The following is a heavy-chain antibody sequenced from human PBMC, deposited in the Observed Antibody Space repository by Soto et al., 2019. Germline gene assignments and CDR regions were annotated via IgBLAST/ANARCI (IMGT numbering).Heavy chain of an antibody. D-gene: IGHD2-15*01. Sequence: QVQLVQSGAEVKKPGASVKVSCKASGYTFTSYGISWVRQAPGQGLEWMGWISAYNGNTNYAQKLQGRVTMTTDTSTSKAYMELRSLRSDDTAVYYCARDLFCSGGSCYGELAWFDPWGQGTLVTVSS. V-gene: IGHV1-18*04. CDR3: ARDLFCSGGSCYGELAWFDP. CDR2: ISAYNGNT. J-gene: IGHJ5*02. CDR1: GYTFTSYG.